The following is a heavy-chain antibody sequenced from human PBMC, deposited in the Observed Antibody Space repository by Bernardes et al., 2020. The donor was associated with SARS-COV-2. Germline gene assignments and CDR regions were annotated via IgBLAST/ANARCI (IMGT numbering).Heavy chain of an antibody. Sequence: GGSLRLSCAASGFTFDDYTMHWVRQAPGKGLEWVSLISWDGGSTYYADSVKGRFTISRDNSKNSLYLQMKSLRTEDTALYYCAKGDSSGYYESWGQGTLVTVSS. J-gene: IGHJ4*02. CDR2: ISWDGGST. D-gene: IGHD3-22*01. V-gene: IGHV3-43*01. CDR3: AKGDSSGYYES. CDR1: GFTFDDYT.